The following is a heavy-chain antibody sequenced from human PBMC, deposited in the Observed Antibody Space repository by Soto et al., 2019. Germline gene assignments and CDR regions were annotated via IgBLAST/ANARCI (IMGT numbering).Heavy chain of an antibody. D-gene: IGHD3-10*01. CDR1: GFTFSSYG. V-gene: IGHV3-33*01. CDR2: IWYDGSNK. J-gene: IGHJ6*02. CDR3: AREISMVRGVIMNALYYYYGMDV. Sequence: GGSLRLSCAASGFTFSSYGMHWVRQAPGKGLEWVAVIWYDGSNKYYADSVKGRFTISRDNSKNTLYLQMNSLRAEDTAVYYCAREISMVRGVIMNALYYYYGMDVWGQGTTVTVS.